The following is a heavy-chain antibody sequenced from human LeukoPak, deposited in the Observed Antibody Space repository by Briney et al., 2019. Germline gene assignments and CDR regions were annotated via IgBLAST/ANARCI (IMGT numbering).Heavy chain of an antibody. CDR1: GGSFNGYY. CDR2: INHSGST. CDR3: ARDHSRIQLWLGWFDP. Sequence: PSETLSLTCAVYGGSFNGYYWSWIRQPPGKGLEWIGEINHSGSTNYSPSLKSRVTLSVDTSKNQFSLRLSSVTAADTAVYYCARDHSRIQLWLGWFDPWGQGTLVTVSS. D-gene: IGHD5-18*01. J-gene: IGHJ5*02. V-gene: IGHV4-34*01.